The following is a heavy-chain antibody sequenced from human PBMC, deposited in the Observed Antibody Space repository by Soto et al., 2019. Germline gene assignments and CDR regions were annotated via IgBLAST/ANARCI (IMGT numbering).Heavy chain of an antibody. Sequence: SCAASVFTFGTFAMNWVRQAPGKGLEWVASTPGSGGSTYYADSVKGRFTISRDNSKNSLYLQLDSLRPEDTAIYYCAKGGSSGWYYFDFWGQGTLVTVSS. J-gene: IGHJ4*02. CDR2: TPGSGGST. CDR1: VFTFGTFA. CDR3: AKGGSSGWYYFDF. V-gene: IGHV3-23*01. D-gene: IGHD6-19*01.